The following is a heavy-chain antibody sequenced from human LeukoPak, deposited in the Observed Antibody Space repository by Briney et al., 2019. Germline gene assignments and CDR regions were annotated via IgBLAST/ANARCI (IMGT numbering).Heavy chain of an antibody. J-gene: IGHJ4*02. CDR1: GFIFSSHA. CDR3: ARDSRLYTSSWANFDS. D-gene: IGHD6-13*01. Sequence: PGRSLRLSCAASGFIFSSHAMHWVRQAPGKGLEWVAIISYDGSNKYYADSVRGRFTISRDNSKNTLYLQMNSLRAEDTAVYYCARDSRLYTSSWANFDSWGQGTLVTVSS. CDR2: ISYDGSNK. V-gene: IGHV3-30*04.